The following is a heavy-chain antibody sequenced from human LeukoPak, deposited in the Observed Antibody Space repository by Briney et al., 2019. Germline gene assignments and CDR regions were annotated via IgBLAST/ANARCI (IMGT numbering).Heavy chain of an antibody. J-gene: IGHJ4*02. CDR2: ISASGGRT. CDR3: ATGPD. CDR1: GFTFSSSA. Sequence: GGSLRLSCADSGFTFSSSAMSWVRPAPGEGLEWVSAISASGGRTYYADTVKGRLTISRDNTKNTLYLQMNSMRAEDTAVYYCATGPDWGQGTLVTVSS. V-gene: IGHV3-23*01.